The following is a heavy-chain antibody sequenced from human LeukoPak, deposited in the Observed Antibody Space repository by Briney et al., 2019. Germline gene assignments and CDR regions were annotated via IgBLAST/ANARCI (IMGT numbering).Heavy chain of an antibody. CDR1: GGSFSGYY. D-gene: IGHD4-17*01. Sequence: SETLSLTCAVYGGSFSGYYWSWIRQPPGKGLEWIGEINHSGSTNYNPSLKSRVTISVDTSKNQFFLKLSTVTAADTAVYYCARVTVTGVDYWGQGTLVTVSS. J-gene: IGHJ4*02. CDR3: ARVTVTGVDY. V-gene: IGHV4-34*01. CDR2: INHSGST.